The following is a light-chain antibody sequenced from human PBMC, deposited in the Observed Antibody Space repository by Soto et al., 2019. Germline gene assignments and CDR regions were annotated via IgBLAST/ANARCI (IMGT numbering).Light chain of an antibody. CDR1: QGISKY. CDR3: HKYNSAPLT. Sequence: DIQMTQSPSSLSASVGDRVTITCRASQGISKYLAWYQQKPGKVPKVLIYAASTLQSGVPSRFSGSGSGTDFTLTISSLQPEDVATYYCHKYNSAPLTFGGGTKVEIK. J-gene: IGKJ4*01. V-gene: IGKV1-27*01. CDR2: AAS.